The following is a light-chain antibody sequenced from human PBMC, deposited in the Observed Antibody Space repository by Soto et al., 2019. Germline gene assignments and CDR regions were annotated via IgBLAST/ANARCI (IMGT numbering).Light chain of an antibody. Sequence: EIVMTQSPATLSVSPGERATLSCRASQSVSNRIAWYQQKPGQAPRLLIYSASTRATGIPARFSGSGSGTEFTLTINSLQSEDVAVYYCQQCNSWPPVTFGGGTKVEIK. CDR2: SAS. V-gene: IGKV3-15*01. CDR3: QQCNSWPPVT. J-gene: IGKJ4*01. CDR1: QSVSNR.